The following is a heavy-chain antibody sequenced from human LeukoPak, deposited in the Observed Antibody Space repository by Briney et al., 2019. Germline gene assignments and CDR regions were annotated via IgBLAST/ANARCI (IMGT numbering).Heavy chain of an antibody. V-gene: IGHV3-48*02. J-gene: IGHJ4*02. Sequence: PGGSLRLSCAASGFTFSTYSMNWVRQAPGKGLEWVSFISSSGTFIYYADSVRGRFTISRDSARNSLYLQMSSLRDEDTAVYFCARDDGLGYWGQGTLVTVSS. D-gene: IGHD3-16*01. CDR2: ISSSGTFI. CDR3: ARDDGLGY. CDR1: GFTFSTYS.